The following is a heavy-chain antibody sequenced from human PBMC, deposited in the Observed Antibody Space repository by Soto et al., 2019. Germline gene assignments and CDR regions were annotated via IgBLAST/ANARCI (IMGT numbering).Heavy chain of an antibody. V-gene: IGHV3-23*01. CDR2: ISGSGGST. CDR1: GFTFSSYA. CDR3: AKRRDPYPYLFDY. J-gene: IGHJ4*02. Sequence: GVLRLSCAASGFTFSSYAMSWVRQAPGKGLEWVSAISGSGGSTYYADSVKGRFTISRDNSKNTLYLQMNSLRAEDTAVYYCAKRRDPYPYLFDYWGQGTLVTVSS.